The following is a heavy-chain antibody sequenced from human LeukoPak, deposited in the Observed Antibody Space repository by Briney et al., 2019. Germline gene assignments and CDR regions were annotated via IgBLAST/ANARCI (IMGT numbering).Heavy chain of an antibody. D-gene: IGHD2-15*01. CDR1: GYTFTGYY. J-gene: IGHJ4*02. CDR2: INPNSGGT. V-gene: IGHV1-2*02. CDR3: ARGYCSGGSCYYYFDY. Sequence: APVKVSCKASGYTFTGYYMHWVRQAPGQGLEWMGWINPNSGGTNYAQKFQGKVTMTRDTSISTAYMELSRLRSDDTAVYHCARGYCSGGSCYYYFDYWGQGTLVTVSS.